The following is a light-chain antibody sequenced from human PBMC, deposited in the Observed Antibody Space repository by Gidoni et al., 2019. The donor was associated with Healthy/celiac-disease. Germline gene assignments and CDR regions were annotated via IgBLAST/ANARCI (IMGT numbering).Light chain of an antibody. CDR3: QQYNNWPPENT. Sequence: ELVLPQSPATLSVSPGERATLSCRASQSVSSNLAWYQQKPGQAPRLLIYGASTRATGIPARFSGSGSGTEFTLTISSLQSEDVAVYYCQQYNNWPPENTFGQGTKLEIK. J-gene: IGKJ2*01. CDR2: GAS. CDR1: QSVSSN. V-gene: IGKV3-15*01.